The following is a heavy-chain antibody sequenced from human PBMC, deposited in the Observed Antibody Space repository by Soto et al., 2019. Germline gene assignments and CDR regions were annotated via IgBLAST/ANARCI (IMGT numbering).Heavy chain of an antibody. D-gene: IGHD2-2*02. J-gene: IGHJ6*02. V-gene: IGHV1-3*01. CDR1: GYTFTSYS. Sequence: ASLKVSCRASGYTFTSYSMHFGRRSPEQRRYWMGWINAGNGNTKYSQNFQVRFTITRYTSASTAYIELSRLRSEDTAVYSCAAGGVPAAIPYYYYYGMDVWGQGTTVTVSS. CDR2: INAGNGNT. CDR3: AAGGVPAAIPYYYYYGMDV.